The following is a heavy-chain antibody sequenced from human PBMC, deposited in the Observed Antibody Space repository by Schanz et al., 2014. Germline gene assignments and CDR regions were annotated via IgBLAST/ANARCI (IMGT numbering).Heavy chain of an antibody. V-gene: IGHV3-48*01. CDR2: ITYNGGTI. D-gene: IGHD1-26*01. CDR1: GFSLDIFA. J-gene: IGHJ4*02. Sequence: EVQLAESGGGLVQPGGSLRLSCATSGFSLDIFAVSWVRQAPGKGLEWISYITYNGGTIYYADSMKGRFTVSRDNAENALYLQMNSLRAEDTGLYFCARGGSGSHYRLDYWGQGTLVTVSS. CDR3: ARGGSGSHYRLDY.